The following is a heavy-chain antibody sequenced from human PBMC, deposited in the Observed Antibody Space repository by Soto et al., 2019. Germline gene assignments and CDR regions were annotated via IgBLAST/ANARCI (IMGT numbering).Heavy chain of an antibody. CDR3: ARGRDEYKLGNV. D-gene: IGHD1-1*01. Sequence: QVQLQQWGAGLLKPSETLSLTCAVSSGSLSDYYWPWIRQSPGKGLEWIGEIHPSGSTYYNPSLRSRVTISVDTSKNQFSLKLTSLTAADTAIYYCARGRDEYKLGNVWGHGTTVTVSS. V-gene: IGHV4-34*01. J-gene: IGHJ6*02. CDR2: IHPSGST. CDR1: SGSLSDYY.